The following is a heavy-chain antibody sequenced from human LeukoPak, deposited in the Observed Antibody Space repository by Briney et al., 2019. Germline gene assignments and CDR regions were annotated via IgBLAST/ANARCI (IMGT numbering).Heavy chain of an antibody. D-gene: IGHD3-10*01. CDR1: GFTVSSNY. Sequence: GSLRLSCAASGFTVSSNYMSWVRQAPGKGLEWVSVIYSGGSTYYADSVKGRFTISRDNSKNTLYLQMNSLRAEDTAVYYCVTEVELLNFGELLSVDYWGQGTLVTVSS. CDR2: IYSGGST. V-gene: IGHV3-53*01. J-gene: IGHJ4*02. CDR3: VTEVELLNFGELLSVDY.